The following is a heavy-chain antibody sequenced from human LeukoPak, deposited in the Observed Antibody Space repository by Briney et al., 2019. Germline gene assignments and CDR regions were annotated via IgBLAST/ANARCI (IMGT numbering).Heavy chain of an antibody. CDR3: ASGQQLPPNAFDI. V-gene: IGHV4-39*07. D-gene: IGHD6-13*01. Sequence: PSETLSLTCTVSGGSISSSSYYWGWIRQPPGKGLEWIGSIYYSGSTYYNPSLKSRVTISVDTSKNQFSLKLSSVTAADTAVYYCASGQQLPPNAFDIWGQGTMVTVSS. J-gene: IGHJ3*02. CDR1: GGSISSSSYY. CDR2: IYYSGST.